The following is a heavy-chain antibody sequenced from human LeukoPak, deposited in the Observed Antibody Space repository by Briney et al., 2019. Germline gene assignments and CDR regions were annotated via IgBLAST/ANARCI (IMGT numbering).Heavy chain of an antibody. CDR2: IYYSGST. CDR3: AREKLVRGVLNWFDP. V-gene: IGHV4-59*01. Sequence: SETLSLTCAVYGGSFSGYYWSWIRQPPGKGLEWIGYIYYSGSTTYNPSLKSRVTISVDTSKNQFSLKLSSVTAADTAVYYCAREKLVRGVLNWFDPWGQGTLVTVSS. D-gene: IGHD3-10*01. J-gene: IGHJ5*02. CDR1: GGSFSGYY.